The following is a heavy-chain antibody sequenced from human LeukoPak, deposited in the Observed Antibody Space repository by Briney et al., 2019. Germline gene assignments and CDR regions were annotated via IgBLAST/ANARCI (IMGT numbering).Heavy chain of an antibody. CDR2: TYYRSKWYN. J-gene: IGHJ4*02. CDR1: GDSVSINSAA. Sequence: SQTLSLTCAISGDSVSINSAAWNWIRQSPSRGLEWLGRTYYRSKWYNDYAVSVKSRITINPDTSKNQFSLQLNSVTPEDTAVYYCARGDYYDSSAYGQFDYWGQGTLVTVSS. D-gene: IGHD3-22*01. CDR3: ARGDYYDSSAYGQFDY. V-gene: IGHV6-1*01.